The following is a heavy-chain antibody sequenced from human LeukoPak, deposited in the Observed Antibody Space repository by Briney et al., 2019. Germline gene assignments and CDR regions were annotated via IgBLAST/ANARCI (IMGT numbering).Heavy chain of an antibody. CDR2: ISPSGGST. J-gene: IGHJ6*03. CDR1: GYTFTSYY. D-gene: IGHD3-10*01. Sequence: ASVKVSCKASGYTFTSYYMHWVRQAPGQGLEWMGIISPSGGSTSYAQKFQGRVTMTRDMSTSTVYMELSSLRSEDTAVYYCAREGRIVVRGVIYSPYYYYMDVWGKGTTVTVSS. CDR3: AREGRIVVRGVIYSPYYYYMDV. V-gene: IGHV1-46*01.